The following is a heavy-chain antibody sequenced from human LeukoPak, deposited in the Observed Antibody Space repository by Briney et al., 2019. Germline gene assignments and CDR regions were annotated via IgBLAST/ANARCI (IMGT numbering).Heavy chain of an antibody. V-gene: IGHV4-34*01. CDR2: INHSGST. J-gene: IGHJ3*02. CDR1: GGSFSGYY. Sequence: PSETLSLTCAVYGGSFSGYYWSWIRQPPGKGLEWIGEINHSGSTNYNPSLKSRVTISVDTSKNQFSLKLSSVTAADTAVYYCARPHSSGWYGGAFDIWGQGAMVTVSS. CDR3: ARPHSSGWYGGAFDI. D-gene: IGHD6-19*01.